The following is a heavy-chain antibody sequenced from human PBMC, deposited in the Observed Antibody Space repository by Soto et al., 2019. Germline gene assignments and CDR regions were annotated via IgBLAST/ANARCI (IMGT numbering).Heavy chain of an antibody. CDR3: ARDFNYGSGDY. J-gene: IGHJ4*02. CDR2: INAGNGNT. V-gene: IGHV1-3*05. CDR1: GYTFISYA. D-gene: IGHD3-10*01. Sequence: QVQLVQSGAEEKKPGASVKVSCKASGYTFISYAMNWVRQAPGQRLEWMGWINAGNGNTKYSQKFQGRVTSTRDTSASTAYMDLSSLRSEDTAVYYCARDFNYGSGDYWGQGTLVTVSS.